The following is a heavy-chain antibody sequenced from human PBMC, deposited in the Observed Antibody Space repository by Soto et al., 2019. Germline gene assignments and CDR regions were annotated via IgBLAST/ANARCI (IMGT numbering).Heavy chain of an antibody. Sequence: GESLKISCKGSGYSFTSYWIGWVRQMPGKGLEWMGNIYPGDSDTRYSPSFQGQVTISADKSISTAYLQWSSLKASDTAMYYCATVSEENYDILTGYYGDVGYYYMDVWGKGTTVTVSS. D-gene: IGHD3-9*01. V-gene: IGHV5-51*01. CDR3: ATVSEENYDILTGYYGDVGYYYMDV. J-gene: IGHJ6*03. CDR2: IYPGDSDT. CDR1: GYSFTSYW.